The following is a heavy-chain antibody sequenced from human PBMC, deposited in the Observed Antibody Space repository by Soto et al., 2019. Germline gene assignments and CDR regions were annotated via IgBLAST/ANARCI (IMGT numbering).Heavy chain of an antibody. CDR1: GFTVSSSF. CDR3: ARSRYSGYAFDY. D-gene: IGHD5-12*01. J-gene: IGHJ4*02. V-gene: IGHV3-53*01. Sequence: PGGSLRLSCAASGFTVSSSFMSWVRQAPGKGLEWVSVIYSGGSTYYADSVKGRFTISRDNSKNTLYLQMNSLRAEDTAVYYCARSRYSGYAFDYWGQGTLVTVSS. CDR2: IYSGGST.